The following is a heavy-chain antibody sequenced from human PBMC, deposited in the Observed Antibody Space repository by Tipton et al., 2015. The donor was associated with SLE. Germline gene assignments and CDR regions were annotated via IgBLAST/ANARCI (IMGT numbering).Heavy chain of an antibody. CDR1: GYRFTTYW. CDR3: ARYLGYYDSSGFGIYYFDY. CDR2: IYPGDSDT. V-gene: IGHV5-51*03. Sequence: VQLVQSGPEVKKPGESLKISCKGSGYRFTTYWIGWVRQMPGKGLEWMGIIYPGDSDTTYSPSFQGQVTISADKSISTAYLQWSSLKASDTAMYYCARYLGYYDSSGFGIYYFDYWGQGTLVTVSS. J-gene: IGHJ4*02. D-gene: IGHD3-22*01.